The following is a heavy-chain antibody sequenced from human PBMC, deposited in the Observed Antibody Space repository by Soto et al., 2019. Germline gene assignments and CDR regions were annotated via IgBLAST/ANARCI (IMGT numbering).Heavy chain of an antibody. J-gene: IGHJ3*02. CDR2: ISWNSGSI. D-gene: IGHD2-15*01. CDR3: AKVASIVVVVADAFDI. Sequence: EVQLVESGGGLVQPGRSLRLSCAASGFTFDDYAMHWVRQAPGKGLEWVSGISWNSGSIGYADSVKGRFTISRDNAKNSRYLQMNSLRAEDTALYYCAKVASIVVVVADAFDIWGQGTMVTVSS. CDR1: GFTFDDYA. V-gene: IGHV3-9*01.